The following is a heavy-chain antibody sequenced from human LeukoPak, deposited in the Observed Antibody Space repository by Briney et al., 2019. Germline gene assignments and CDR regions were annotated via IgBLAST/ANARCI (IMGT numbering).Heavy chain of an antibody. D-gene: IGHD5-18*01. CDR2: TNHSGST. CDR3: ARGSGGYTGTDNWFDP. CDR1: GGSFSGYY. V-gene: IGHV4-34*01. J-gene: IGHJ5*02. Sequence: SETLSLTCAVYGGSFSGYYWSWIRQPPGKGLEWIGETNHSGSTNYNPSLKSRVTISVDTSKNQFSLKLSSVTAADTAVYYCARGSGGYTGTDNWFDPWGQGTLVTVSS.